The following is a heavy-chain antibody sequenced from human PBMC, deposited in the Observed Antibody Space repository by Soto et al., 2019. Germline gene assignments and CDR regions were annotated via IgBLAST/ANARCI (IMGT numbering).Heavy chain of an antibody. CDR1: GFTFSNYA. D-gene: IGHD3-3*01. CDR3: AKSMSRFLDWLYFDS. V-gene: IGHV3-23*01. Sequence: GGSLRLSCAASGFTFSNYAMNWVRQAPGKGLEWVSSVSGSGDSTSYADSVGGRFTISRDNSENTLYVQMNSLRAEDTAVYYCAKSMSRFLDWLYFDSWGRGSLVTVSS. J-gene: IGHJ4*02. CDR2: VSGSGDST.